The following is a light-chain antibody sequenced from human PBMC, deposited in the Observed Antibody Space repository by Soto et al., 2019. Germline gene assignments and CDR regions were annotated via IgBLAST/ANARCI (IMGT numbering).Light chain of an antibody. J-gene: IGKJ1*01. CDR3: QQTYSAPPT. Sequence: QSPSSLSASVGDRVTITCRASQIISTYLNWYQQRAGLAPRLLIYAASSLQSGVPPRFSGSGSGTDFTLTISSLQPEDFATYFCQQTYSAPPTFGQGTRWIS. CDR1: QIISTY. V-gene: IGKV1-39*01. CDR2: AAS.